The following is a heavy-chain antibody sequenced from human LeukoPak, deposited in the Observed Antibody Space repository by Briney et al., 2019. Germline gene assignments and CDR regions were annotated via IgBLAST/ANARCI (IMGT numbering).Heavy chain of an antibody. Sequence: SETLSLTCAVYGGSFSGYYWSWIRQPPGKGLEWIGEINHSGSTNYNPSLKSRVTISVDKSKNQFSLKLSSVTAADTAVYYCASRAAAGDFDYWGQGTLVTVSS. J-gene: IGHJ4*02. CDR2: INHSGST. CDR1: GGSFSGYY. V-gene: IGHV4-34*01. D-gene: IGHD6-13*01. CDR3: ASRAAAGDFDY.